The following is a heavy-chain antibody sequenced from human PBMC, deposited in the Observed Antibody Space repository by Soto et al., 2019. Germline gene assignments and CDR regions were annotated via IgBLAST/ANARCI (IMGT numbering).Heavy chain of an antibody. D-gene: IGHD3-10*01. V-gene: IGHV3-15*01. CDR1: GFTFSNAW. CDR3: TTLGTLYYGSGSIDTNYYYYYMDV. Sequence: GGSLRLSCAASGFTFSNAWMSWVRQAPGKGLEWVGRIKSKTDGGTTDYAAPVKGRFTISRDDSKNTLYLQMNSLKTEDTAVYYCTTLGTLYYGSGSIDTNYYYYYMDVWGKGTTVTVSS. CDR2: IKSKTDGGTT. J-gene: IGHJ6*03.